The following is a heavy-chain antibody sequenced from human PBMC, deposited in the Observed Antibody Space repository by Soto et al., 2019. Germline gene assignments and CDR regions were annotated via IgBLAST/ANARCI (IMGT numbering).Heavy chain of an antibody. J-gene: IGHJ4*02. Sequence: PGGSLRLSCATSGFTFSDFYMSWVRQAPGKGPEWVSYISDDGYTIYYADSVKGRFTISRDNAENSLYLQMNSLRAEDTAVYYCATTWIQLWYASFDYWGQGTLVTVSS. CDR2: ISDDGYTI. CDR1: GFTFSDFY. V-gene: IGHV3-11*04. D-gene: IGHD5-18*01. CDR3: ATTWIQLWYASFDY.